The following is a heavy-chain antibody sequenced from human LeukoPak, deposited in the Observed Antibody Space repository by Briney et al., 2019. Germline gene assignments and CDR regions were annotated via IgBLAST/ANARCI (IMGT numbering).Heavy chain of an antibody. J-gene: IGHJ4*02. CDR3: AKTTYDSSGLDY. CDR1: GFTFSSYG. Sequence: PGRSLRLSCAASGFTFSSYGMHWVRQAPGKGLEWVAVIWYDGSNKYYADSVKGRFTISRDNSKNTLYLQMNSLRAEDTAVYYCAKTTYDSSGLDYWGQGTLVTVSS. D-gene: IGHD3-22*01. CDR2: IWYDGSNK. V-gene: IGHV3-33*06.